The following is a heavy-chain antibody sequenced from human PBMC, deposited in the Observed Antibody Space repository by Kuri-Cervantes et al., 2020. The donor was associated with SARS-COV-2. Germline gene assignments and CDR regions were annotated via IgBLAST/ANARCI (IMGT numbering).Heavy chain of an antibody. J-gene: IGHJ6*02. CDR3: ARLGLGYCSSTSCYTRYSNGVDYYYYYGMDV. Sequence: SETLSLTCTVSGGSISSYYWSWIRQPPGKGLEWIGYIYCSGSTNYNPSLKSRVTISVDTSKNQFSLKLSSVTAADTAVYYCARLGLGYCSSTSCYTRYSNGVDYYYYYGMDVWGQGTTVTVSS. V-gene: IGHV4-59*08. CDR2: IYCSGST. D-gene: IGHD2-2*02. CDR1: GGSISSYY.